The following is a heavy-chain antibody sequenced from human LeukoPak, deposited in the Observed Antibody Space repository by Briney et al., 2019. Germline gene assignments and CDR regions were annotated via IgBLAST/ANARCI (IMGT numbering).Heavy chain of an antibody. J-gene: IGHJ6*02. V-gene: IGHV3-23*01. CDR2: ISGDIIHT. D-gene: IGHD3-10*01. CDR3: ARDRAYGSGSYYNCYGMDV. CDR1: GFTFSDYA. Sequence: PGGSLRLSCAASGFTFSDYAMSWVRQAPGKGLKWVSIISGDIIHTYYGDSVKGRFTISRDHSKNTLYLQMNSLRAEDTAVYYCARDRAYGSGSYYNCYGMDVWGQGTTVTVSS.